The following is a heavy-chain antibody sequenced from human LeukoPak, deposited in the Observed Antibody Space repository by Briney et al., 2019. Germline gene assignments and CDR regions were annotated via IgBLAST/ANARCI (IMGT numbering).Heavy chain of an antibody. D-gene: IGHD3-22*01. CDR1: GFSLSSYS. CDR2: ISSSSSTI. V-gene: IGHV3-48*04. CDR3: ARASDSSGSSHP. Sequence: GGCLRLSCVASGFSLSSYSMNWVRQAPGEGLEWVSYISSSSSTIYYADSVKGLFTISRDNSKNTLYLQMNSLRAEDTAVYYCARASDSSGSSHPWGQGTLVTVSS. J-gene: IGHJ4*02.